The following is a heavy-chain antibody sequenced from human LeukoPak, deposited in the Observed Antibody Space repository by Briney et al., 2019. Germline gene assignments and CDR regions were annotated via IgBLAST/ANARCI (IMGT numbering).Heavy chain of an antibody. CDR1: GGSFSGYY. V-gene: IGHV4-59*08. CDR3: ARHKAATVPRFDY. CDR2: IYYSGST. J-gene: IGHJ4*02. D-gene: IGHD2-15*01. Sequence: PSETLSLTCAVYGGSFSGYYWSWIRQPPGKGLEWIGYIYYSGSTNYNPPLKSRVTISVDTSKNQFSLKLSSVTAADTAVYYCARHKAATVPRFDYWGQGTLVTVSS.